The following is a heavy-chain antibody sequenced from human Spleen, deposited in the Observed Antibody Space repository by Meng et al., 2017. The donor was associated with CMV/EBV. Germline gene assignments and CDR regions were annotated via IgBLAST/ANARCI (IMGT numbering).Heavy chain of an antibody. CDR3: AHSPPSIFGVVIGYFDD. CDR2: IYWDDDK. D-gene: IGHD3-3*01. Sequence: QITLKESGPTLVKPTXTLTLTXPFSGFSLSTSGVGVGWIRQPPGKALEWLALIYWDDDKRYSPSLKSRLTITKDTSKNQVVLTMTNMDPVDTATYYCAHSPPSIFGVVIGYFDDWGQGTLGTVAS. V-gene: IGHV2-5*02. CDR1: GFSLSTSGVG. J-gene: IGHJ4*02.